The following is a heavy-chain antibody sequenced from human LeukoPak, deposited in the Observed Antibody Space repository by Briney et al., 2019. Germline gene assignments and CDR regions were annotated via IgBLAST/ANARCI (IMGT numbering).Heavy chain of an antibody. CDR2: MFHSGST. Sequence: SETLSLTCAVSGGSVSSNNWWSWVRQPPGKGLEWIGEMFHSGSTIYNPPLKSRLTMSLDQSTDQFSLRLTSVTAADTAVYYCARSGGWYFDYWGRGTLITVSS. V-gene: IGHV4-4*02. CDR1: GGSVSSNNW. CDR3: ARSGGWYFDY. D-gene: IGHD6-25*01. J-gene: IGHJ4*02.